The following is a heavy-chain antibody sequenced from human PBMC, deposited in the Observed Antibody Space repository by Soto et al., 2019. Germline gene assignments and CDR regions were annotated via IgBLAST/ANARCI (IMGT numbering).Heavy chain of an antibody. CDR2: ISGSGGST. V-gene: IGHV3-23*01. J-gene: IGHJ6*02. CDR1: GFTFSSYA. D-gene: IGHD2-2*01. Sequence: GGSLRLSCAASGFTFSSYAMSWVRQAPGKGLEWVSAISGSGGSTYYADSVKGRFTISRDNSRNTVHMQMNSLRADDTAVYYCANRFVIVPAVLGGNYHYGMDVWGQGTTVTVSS. CDR3: ANRFVIVPAVLGGNYHYGMDV.